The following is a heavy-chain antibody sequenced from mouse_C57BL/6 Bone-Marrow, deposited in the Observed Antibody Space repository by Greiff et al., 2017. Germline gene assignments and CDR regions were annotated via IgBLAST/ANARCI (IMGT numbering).Heavy chain of an antibody. CDR2: IDPSDSYT. V-gene: IGHV1-69*01. CDR1: GYTFTSYW. D-gene: IGHD4-1*02. CDR3: ARSNWVDAKDY. J-gene: IGHJ4*01. Sequence: QVQLQQPGAELVMPGASVKLSCKASGYTFTSYWMHWVKQRPGQGLEWIGEIDPSDSYTNYNQKFKGKSTLTVDKSSSTAYMQLSSLTSEDSAVYYCARSNWVDAKDYWGQGTSVTVSS.